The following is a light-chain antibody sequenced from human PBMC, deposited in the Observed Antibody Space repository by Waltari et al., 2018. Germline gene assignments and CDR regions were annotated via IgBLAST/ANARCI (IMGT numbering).Light chain of an antibody. J-gene: IGLJ3*02. CDR2: DVS. Sequence: QSALTQPASVSGSPGQSITISCTGTSSDIGGYNRVPWYQQHPGKVPKLMIFDVSNWPPGVSHRFSGSKSGNTASLTISGLQAEDEADYYCCSYTRSDSWVFGGGTKLTVL. CDR1: SSDIGGYNR. CDR3: CSYTRSDSWV. V-gene: IGLV2-14*03.